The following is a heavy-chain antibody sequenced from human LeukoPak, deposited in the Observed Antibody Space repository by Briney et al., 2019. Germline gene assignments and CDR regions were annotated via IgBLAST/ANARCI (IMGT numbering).Heavy chain of an antibody. Sequence: GGSLGLSCAASGFTFSSHDMNWVRQAPGKGLEWVSQISSSSTTINYADSVKGRFTISRDNAKNSLYLQMNSLRADDAAVYYCARGVVGATKRFDYWGQGTLVTVSS. CDR1: GFTFSSHD. D-gene: IGHD1-26*01. CDR3: ARGVVGATKRFDY. CDR2: ISSSSTTI. J-gene: IGHJ4*02. V-gene: IGHV3-48*03.